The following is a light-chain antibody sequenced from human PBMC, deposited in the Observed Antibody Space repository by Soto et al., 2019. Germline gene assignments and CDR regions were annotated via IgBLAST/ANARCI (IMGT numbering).Light chain of an antibody. CDR3: SSYTSSSTVV. Sequence: QSALTQPASVSGSPGQSITISCTRTSSDVGGYNYVSWYQQHPDKAPKLMIYDVSNRPSGVSNRFSGSKSGNTASLTISGLQAEDEADYYCSSYTSSSTVVFGGGTKLTVL. CDR2: DVS. J-gene: IGLJ2*01. V-gene: IGLV2-14*01. CDR1: SSDVGGYNY.